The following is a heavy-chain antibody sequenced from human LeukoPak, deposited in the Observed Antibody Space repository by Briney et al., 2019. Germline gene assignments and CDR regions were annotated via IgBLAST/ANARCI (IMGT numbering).Heavy chain of an antibody. J-gene: IGHJ4*02. D-gene: IGHD6-19*01. CDR2: ISYDGSNK. CDR3: AKAGYSSGWTRDYFDY. Sequence: PGGSLRLSCAASGFTFSSYGMHWVRQAPGKGLKWVSVISYDGSNKYYADSVKGRFTISRDNSKNTLYLQMNSLRAEDTAVYYCAKAGYSSGWTRDYFDYWGQGTLVTVSS. V-gene: IGHV3-30*18. CDR1: GFTFSSYG.